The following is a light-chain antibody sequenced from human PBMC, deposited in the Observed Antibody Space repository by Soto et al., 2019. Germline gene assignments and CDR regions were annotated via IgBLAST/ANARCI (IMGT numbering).Light chain of an antibody. Sequence: DIQMTQSPPSLSAFVGDRVTITCRASQDIGNFLAWYQQKPGKVPKLLIYAASTLQSGVPSRFSGSGPGTDFTLTISSLQPEDVATYYCQKCKVAPFTFGGGTKVDIK. CDR3: QKCKVAPFT. J-gene: IGKJ4*01. V-gene: IGKV1-27*01. CDR1: QDIGNF. CDR2: AAS.